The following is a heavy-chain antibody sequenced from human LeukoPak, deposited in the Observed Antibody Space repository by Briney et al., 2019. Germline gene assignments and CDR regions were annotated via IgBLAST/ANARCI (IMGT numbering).Heavy chain of an antibody. CDR3: ARHVGNSGSGSYLTYFDY. Sequence: SETLSLTCTVSGGSISSYYWSWIRQPPGKGLEWIGHIYYSGSTNYNPSLKSRVTISVDTSKNQFSLKLSSVTAADTAVYYCARHVGNSGSGSYLTYFDYWGQGTLVTVSS. V-gene: IGHV4-59*08. CDR2: IYYSGST. CDR1: GGSISSYY. J-gene: IGHJ4*02. D-gene: IGHD3-10*01.